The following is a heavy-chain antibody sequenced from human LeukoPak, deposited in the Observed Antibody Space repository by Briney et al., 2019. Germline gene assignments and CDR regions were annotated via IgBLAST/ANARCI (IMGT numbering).Heavy chain of an antibody. CDR2: IYTSGST. V-gene: IGHV4-4*07. J-gene: IGHJ6*03. CDR3: ARDKSSSPHYYYYYMDV. D-gene: IGHD6-13*01. CDR1: GGSFSGYY. Sequence: SETLCLTCAVYGGSFSGYYWSWIRQPAGKGLEWIGRIYTSGSTNYNPSLKSRVTISVDTSKNQFSLKRISLTAADTAVYYCARDKSSSPHYYYYYMDVWGKGTTVTVSS.